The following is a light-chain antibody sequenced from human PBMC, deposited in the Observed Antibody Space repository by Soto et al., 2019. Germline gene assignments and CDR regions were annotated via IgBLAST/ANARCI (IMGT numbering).Light chain of an antibody. Sequence: DIHMTQSPSSLSASVGDTVIITCRANQNINNRLGWFQQTPGKARKSLIYRASNLQSGVPSRFIGWGSGTEFTLTINNLQPEDFATYFCQQYKDYPLTFGGGTRVDIK. CDR2: RAS. J-gene: IGKJ4*01. V-gene: IGKV1-16*01. CDR1: QNINNR. CDR3: QQYKDYPLT.